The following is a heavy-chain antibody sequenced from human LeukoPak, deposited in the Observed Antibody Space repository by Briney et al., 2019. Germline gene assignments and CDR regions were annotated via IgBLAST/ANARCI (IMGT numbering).Heavy chain of an antibody. CDR1: GFTFDDYA. Sequence: GGSLRLSCAASGFTFDDYAMHWVRQAPGKGLEWVSGISWNSGSIGYADSVKGRFTISRDNAKNSLYLQMNSLRAEDTAVYYCARDGATGMDFDYWGQGTLVTVSS. D-gene: IGHD5-12*01. V-gene: IGHV3-9*01. CDR3: ARDGATGMDFDY. J-gene: IGHJ4*02. CDR2: ISWNSGSI.